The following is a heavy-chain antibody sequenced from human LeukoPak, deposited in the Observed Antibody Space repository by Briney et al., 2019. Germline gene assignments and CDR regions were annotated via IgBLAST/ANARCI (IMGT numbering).Heavy chain of an antibody. D-gene: IGHD1-26*01. Sequence: ASVKVSCKVSGYTLTELSMHWVRQAPGKGLEWMGGFDPEDDETTYAQKFQGRVTMTEDTSTDTAYMELSSLRSEDTAVYYCATGWGGTYYLGPYYFDYWGQGTLVTVSS. J-gene: IGHJ4*02. CDR3: ATGWGGTYYLGPYYFDY. V-gene: IGHV1-24*01. CDR2: FDPEDDET. CDR1: GYTLTELS.